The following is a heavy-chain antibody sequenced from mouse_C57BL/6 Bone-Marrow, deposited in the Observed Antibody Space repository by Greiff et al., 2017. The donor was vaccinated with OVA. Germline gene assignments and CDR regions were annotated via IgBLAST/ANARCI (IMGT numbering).Heavy chain of an antibody. CDR1: GFTFSSYG. D-gene: IGHD1-1*01. CDR2: ISSGGSYT. V-gene: IGHV5-6*01. Sequence: EVHLVESGGDLVKPGGSLKLSCAASGFTFSSYGMSWVRQTPDKRLEWVATISSGGSYTYYPDSVKGRFTISRDNAKNTLYLQMSSLKSEDTAMYYCARQDYGFDDWGQGTTLTVSS. J-gene: IGHJ2*01. CDR3: ARQDYGFDD.